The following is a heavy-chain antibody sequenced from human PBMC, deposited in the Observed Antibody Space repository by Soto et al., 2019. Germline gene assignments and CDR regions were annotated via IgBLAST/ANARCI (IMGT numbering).Heavy chain of an antibody. CDR1: GFTFSSYG. J-gene: IGHJ4*02. CDR2: ISYDGSNK. Sequence: QVQLVESGGGVVQPGRSLRLSCAASGFTFSSYGMHWVRQAPGKGLEWVAVISYDGSNKYYADSVKGRFTISRDNSKNTLYLQMNSLRAEDTAVYYCAKEALNYDYVWGSYYQDYWGQGTLVTFSS. V-gene: IGHV3-30*18. D-gene: IGHD3-16*01. CDR3: AKEALNYDYVWGSYYQDY.